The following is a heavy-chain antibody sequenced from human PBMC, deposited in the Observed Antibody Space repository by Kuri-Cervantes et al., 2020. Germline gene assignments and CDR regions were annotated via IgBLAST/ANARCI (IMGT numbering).Heavy chain of an antibody. Sequence: GGSLRLPCAASGFTFNDYAMHWVRQAPGKGLEWVSGISWNSGSIGYADSVKGRFTVPRDNAKNSLYLQMNSLRTEDTALYYCAKGYSYGSYWYFDLWGRGTLVTVSS. CDR1: GFTFNDYA. J-gene: IGHJ2*01. V-gene: IGHV3-9*01. CDR3: AKGYSYGSYWYFDL. CDR2: ISWNSGSI. D-gene: IGHD5-18*01.